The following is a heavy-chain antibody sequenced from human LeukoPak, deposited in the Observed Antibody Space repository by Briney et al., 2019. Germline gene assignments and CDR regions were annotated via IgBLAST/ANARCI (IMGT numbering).Heavy chain of an antibody. CDR2: INPNSGGT. J-gene: IGHJ4*02. D-gene: IGHD6-19*01. CDR1: GYTFTGYY. CDR3: ARDPGGPVAGIQDY. V-gene: IGHV1-2*02. Sequence: ASVKVSCKASGYTFTGYYMHWVRQAPGQGLEWMGWINPNSGGTNYAQKFQGRVTMTRDTSISTAYMELSRLRSDDTAVYYCARDPGGPVAGIQDYWGQGTLVTVSS.